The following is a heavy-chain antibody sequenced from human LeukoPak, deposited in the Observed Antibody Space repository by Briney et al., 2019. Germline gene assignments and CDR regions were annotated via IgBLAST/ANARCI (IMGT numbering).Heavy chain of an antibody. V-gene: IGHV3-49*04. D-gene: IGHD3-3*01. CDR3: SRGTIFGVVVMYYSGMDV. CDR1: GFTLGDYA. Sequence: GRSLRLSCAAPGFTLGDYALIWVRQAPGKGREWVGLIRSNGYGGTTEYDASVKGRFTISRDDSKSIAYLQMNSLKTGDTAVYYCSRGTIFGVVVMYYSGMDVWGQGTTVTVSS. J-gene: IGHJ6*02. CDR2: IRSNGYGGTT.